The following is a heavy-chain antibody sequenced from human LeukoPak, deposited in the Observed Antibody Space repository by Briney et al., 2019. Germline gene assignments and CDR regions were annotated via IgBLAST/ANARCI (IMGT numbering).Heavy chain of an antibody. Sequence: GGSLRLSCAASGFPFRTYAMTWVPQSPGKGLEWVSGITGSDSSTYYADSVRRRFTISRDNSKNTVFLQMSSMRADDTAIYYCARGATPYDYGGNSVYWGQGTLVTVSS. CDR2: ITGSDSST. V-gene: IGHV3-23*01. CDR1: GFPFRTYA. CDR3: ARGATPYDYGGNSVY. D-gene: IGHD4-23*01. J-gene: IGHJ4*02.